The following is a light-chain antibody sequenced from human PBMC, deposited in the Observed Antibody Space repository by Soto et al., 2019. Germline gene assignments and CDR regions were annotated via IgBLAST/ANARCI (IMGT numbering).Light chain of an antibody. CDR1: QGIGKS. V-gene: IGKV1-27*01. Sequence: DIQMTQSPSSLSASVGDRVTITCRASQGIGKSLAWFQQRPGKPPKLLIHSASTLYSGVPSRFSGCGSGTDFTLTISSLQPEDFAVYFCQKYNFAPFTFGPGTRVDI. CDR3: QKYNFAPFT. CDR2: SAS. J-gene: IGKJ3*01.